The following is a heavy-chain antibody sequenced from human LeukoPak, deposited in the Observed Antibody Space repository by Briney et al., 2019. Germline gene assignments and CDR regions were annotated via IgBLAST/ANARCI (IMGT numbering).Heavy chain of an antibody. V-gene: IGHV4-59*01. D-gene: IGHD6-13*01. CDR2: IYHNGRT. CDR3: ARASEGIGYFDT. Sequence: SETLSLTCTVSGASFSNGYWSWIRQSPGKGLEWVGYIYHNGRTNYNPSLKSRITMSIDTSQNQFSLKVISVTAADTAVYYCARASEGIGYFDTWGRGSLVTVSS. CDR1: GASFSNGY. J-gene: IGHJ4*02.